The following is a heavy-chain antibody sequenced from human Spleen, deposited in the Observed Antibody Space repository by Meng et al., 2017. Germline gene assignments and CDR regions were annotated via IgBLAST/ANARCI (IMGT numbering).Heavy chain of an antibody. CDR2: ISGSGGST. D-gene: IGHD3-10*01. J-gene: IGHJ3*02. CDR3: AKDGGSGSYGAFDI. CDR1: GFTFNNYE. Sequence: GGLLRFSCAAPGFTFNNYERNWVPQAPGKGLEWVSAISGSGGSTYYADSVKGRFTISRDNSKNTLYLQMNSLRAEDTAVYYCAKDGGSGSYGAFDIWGQGTMVTVSS. V-gene: IGHV3-23*01.